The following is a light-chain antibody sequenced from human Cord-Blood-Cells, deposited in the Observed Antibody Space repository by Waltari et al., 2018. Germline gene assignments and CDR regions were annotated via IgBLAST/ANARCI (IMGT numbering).Light chain of an antibody. V-gene: IGKV3-20*01. J-gene: IGKJ1*01. Sequence: ELVLTQSPGTLSLSPGERATLSCRASQSVSSSYLAWYQQKPSQAPRLLIYGASSRATGITDRFSGSGSGTDFTLTISRLEPEDFAVYYCQQYGSSPWTFGQGTKVEIK. CDR2: GAS. CDR1: QSVSSSY. CDR3: QQYGSSPWT.